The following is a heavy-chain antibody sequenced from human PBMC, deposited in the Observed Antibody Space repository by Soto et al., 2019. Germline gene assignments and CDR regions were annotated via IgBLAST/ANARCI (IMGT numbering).Heavy chain of an antibody. V-gene: IGHV1-8*01. CDR2: MNPNSGNT. CDR1: GYTFTSYD. J-gene: IGHJ6*02. CDR3: ARGWIQLWFNYYYGMDV. D-gene: IGHD5-18*01. Sequence: ASVKVSCKASGYTFTSYDINWVRQATGQGLEWMGWMNPNSGNTGYAQKFQGRVTMTRNTSISTAYMELSSLRSEDTAVYYCARGWIQLWFNYYYGMDVWGQGTTVTVSS.